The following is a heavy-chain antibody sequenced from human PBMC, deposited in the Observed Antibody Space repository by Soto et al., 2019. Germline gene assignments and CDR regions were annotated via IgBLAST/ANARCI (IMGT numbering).Heavy chain of an antibody. V-gene: IGHV3-48*03. D-gene: IGHD3-3*01. CDR3: ARGPRAGITIFGVVIPYGMDV. Sequence: GGSLRLSCAASGFTFSSYEMNWVRQAPGKGLEWVSYISSSGSTIYYADSVKGRFTISRDNAKNSLYLQMNSLRAEDTAVYYCARGPRAGITIFGVVIPYGMDVWGQGTTVTVSS. J-gene: IGHJ6*02. CDR1: GFTFSSYE. CDR2: ISSSGSTI.